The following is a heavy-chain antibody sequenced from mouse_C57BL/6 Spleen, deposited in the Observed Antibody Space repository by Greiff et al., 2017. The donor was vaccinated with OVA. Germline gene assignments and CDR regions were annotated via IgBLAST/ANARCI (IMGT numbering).Heavy chain of an antibody. Sequence: VQLQQPGAELVRPGSSVKLSCKASGYTFTSYWMHWVKQRPIQGLEWIGNIDPSDSETHYNPKFKDKATLTVDKSSSTAYMQLSSLTSEDSAVYYCARGVMYYYGSSYSWYFDVWGTGTTVTVSS. CDR3: ARGVMYYYGSSYSWYFDV. CDR2: IDPSDSET. J-gene: IGHJ1*03. CDR1: GYTFTSYW. V-gene: IGHV1-52*01. D-gene: IGHD1-1*01.